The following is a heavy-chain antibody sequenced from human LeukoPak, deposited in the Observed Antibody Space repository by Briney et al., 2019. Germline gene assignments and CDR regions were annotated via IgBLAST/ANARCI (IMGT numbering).Heavy chain of an antibody. V-gene: IGHV1-2*02. Sequence: ASVKGSCKASGYTFTNYYIHWVRQAPGHGLEWMGWINPNSGGTNYAQKFQGRVTMTRDTSISTAYMELSRLRSDDTAVYYCAKSKHYDFWSGYEIWGNPWGQGTLVTVSS. J-gene: IGHJ5*02. CDR1: GYTFTNYY. D-gene: IGHD3-3*01. CDR2: INPNSGGT. CDR3: AKSKHYDFWSGYEIWGNP.